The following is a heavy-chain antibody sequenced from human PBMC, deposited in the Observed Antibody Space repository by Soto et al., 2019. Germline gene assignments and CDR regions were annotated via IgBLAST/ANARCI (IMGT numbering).Heavy chain of an antibody. Sequence: QVQLQQWGAGLLKPSETLSLTCAVYGGSFSGYYWSWIRQPPGKGLEWIGEINHSGSTNYNPSLKSRVTISVDTSKNQFSLKLSSVTAADTDVYYCARGLRWTGNELRFDYWGQGTLVTVSS. D-gene: IGHD1-1*01. CDR3: ARGLRWTGNELRFDY. CDR2: INHSGST. J-gene: IGHJ4*02. CDR1: GGSFSGYY. V-gene: IGHV4-34*01.